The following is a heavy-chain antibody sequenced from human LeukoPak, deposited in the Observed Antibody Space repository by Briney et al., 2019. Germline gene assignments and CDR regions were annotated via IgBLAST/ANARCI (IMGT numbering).Heavy chain of an antibody. CDR3: AKVLIPAARHLVGY. V-gene: IGHV3-23*01. D-gene: IGHD2-2*01. CDR1: GFTFSSYA. J-gene: IGHJ4*02. CDR2: IGGSGST. Sequence: GGSLRLSCAASGFTFSSYAMSWVRQAPGKGLEWVSAIGGSGSTYYADSVKGRFTISRDNSKNTLYLQMNSLRAEDTAVYYCAKVLIPAARHLVGYWGQGTLVTVSS.